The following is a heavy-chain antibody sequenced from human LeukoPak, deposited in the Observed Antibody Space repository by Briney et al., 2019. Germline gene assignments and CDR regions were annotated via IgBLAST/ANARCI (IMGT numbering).Heavy chain of an antibody. V-gene: IGHV1-18*01. D-gene: IGHD3-16*02. CDR3: ARDIGGLGELSLGY. Sequence: ASVKVSCKASGYTFTSYDISWVRQAPGQGLEWMGWISAYNGNTNYAQKLQGRVTMTTDTSTSTAYMELRSLRSDDTAVYYCARDIGGLGELSLGYWGQGTLVTVSS. CDR1: GYTFTSYD. J-gene: IGHJ4*02. CDR2: ISAYNGNT.